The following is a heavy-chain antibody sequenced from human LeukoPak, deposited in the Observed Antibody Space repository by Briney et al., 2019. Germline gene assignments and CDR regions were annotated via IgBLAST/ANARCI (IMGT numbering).Heavy chain of an antibody. Sequence: TGGSLRLSCAASGFTFINYWMSWVRQAPGKGLEWVGNINQDGSEKYYGDSVKDRFTISRDNAKNSLYLQMNSLRAEDAAVYYCTRENWHLDYWGQGNLVTVSS. J-gene: IGHJ4*02. V-gene: IGHV3-7*01. CDR3: TRENWHLDY. CDR2: INQDGSEK. CDR1: GFTFINYW.